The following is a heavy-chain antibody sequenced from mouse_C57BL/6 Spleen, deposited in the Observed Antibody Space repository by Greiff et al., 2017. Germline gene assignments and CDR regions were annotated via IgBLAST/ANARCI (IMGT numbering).Heavy chain of an antibody. J-gene: IGHJ1*03. D-gene: IGHD2-3*01. CDR3: ANYDGYLDV. Sequence: VKLVESGPGLVAPSPSLSITCTVSGFSLTSYAISWVRQPPGKGLEWLGVIWTGGGTNYNSALKSRLSISKDNSKSQVFLKMNSLQTDDTARYYCANYDGYLDVWGTGTTVTVSS. CDR2: IWTGGGT. CDR1: GFSLTSYA. V-gene: IGHV2-9-1*01.